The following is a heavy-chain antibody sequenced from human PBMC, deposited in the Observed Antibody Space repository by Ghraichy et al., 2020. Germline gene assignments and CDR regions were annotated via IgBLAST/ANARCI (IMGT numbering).Heavy chain of an antibody. D-gene: IGHD2-21*02. CDR1: GFTFSSYG. J-gene: IGHJ6*02. V-gene: IGHV3-30*18. Sequence: GGSLRLSCAASGFTFSSYGMHWVRQAPGKGLEWVAVISYDGSNKYYADSVKGRFTISRDNSKNTLYLQMNSLRAEDTAVYYCAKDLDCGGDCWPLPYYYYYYGMDVWSQGTTVTVSS. CDR2: ISYDGSNK. CDR3: AKDLDCGGDCWPLPYYYYYYGMDV.